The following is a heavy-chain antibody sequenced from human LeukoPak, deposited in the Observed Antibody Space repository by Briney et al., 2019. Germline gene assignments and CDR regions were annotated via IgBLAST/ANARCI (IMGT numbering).Heavy chain of an antibody. CDR3: ATETNGRHYDY. Sequence: VKPGGSLRLSCTASGLTFSTSGFNWVRQAPGKGLEWVASIGPTGSDRYHADSIKGRFTISRDNAKNSLYLQMNSLRAEDTAVYYCATETNGRHYDYWGQGTLLTVSS. D-gene: IGHD1-14*01. J-gene: IGHJ4*02. CDR1: GLTFSTSG. CDR2: IGPTGSDR. V-gene: IGHV3-21*06.